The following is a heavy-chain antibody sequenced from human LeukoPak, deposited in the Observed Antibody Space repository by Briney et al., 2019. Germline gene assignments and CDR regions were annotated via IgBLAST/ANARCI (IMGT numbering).Heavy chain of an antibody. CDR2: ISAGGDNT. D-gene: IGHD2-15*01. Sequence: PGGSLRLSCAASGFTFSSYGMHWVRQAPGKGLEWVSTISAGGDNTYYADSVKGRFTISRDNFKDTLYLQMNSLRAEDTAVYYCAKGYSGWFFDYWGQGTLVTVSS. J-gene: IGHJ4*02. CDR1: GFTFSSYG. V-gene: IGHV3-23*01. CDR3: AKGYSGWFFDY.